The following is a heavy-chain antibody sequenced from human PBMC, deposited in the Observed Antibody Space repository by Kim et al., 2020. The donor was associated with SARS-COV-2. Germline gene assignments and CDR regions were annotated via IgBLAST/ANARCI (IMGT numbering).Heavy chain of an antibody. D-gene: IGHD6-13*01. J-gene: IGHJ4*02. Sequence: DSVKGRFTISRDNAKNSLYLQMNSLRAEDTAVYYCAREGRIAAAGTSFDYWGQGTLVTVSS. V-gene: IGHV3-11*05. CDR3: AREGRIAAAGTSFDY.